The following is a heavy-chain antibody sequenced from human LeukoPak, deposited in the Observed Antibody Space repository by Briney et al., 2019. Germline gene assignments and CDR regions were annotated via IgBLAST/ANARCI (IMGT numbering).Heavy chain of an antibody. CDR3: ARDGVLGETGY. CDR1: GGSISSYY. CDR2: IYPSGST. Sequence: KPSETLSLTCTVSGGSISSYYWSWIRQPAGKGLEWLGRIYPSGSTNYNPSLKSRVTISVDKSKNQFFLKLSSVTAADTAVYYCARDGVLGETGYWGQGTLVTVSS. D-gene: IGHD1-26*01. J-gene: IGHJ4*02. V-gene: IGHV4-4*07.